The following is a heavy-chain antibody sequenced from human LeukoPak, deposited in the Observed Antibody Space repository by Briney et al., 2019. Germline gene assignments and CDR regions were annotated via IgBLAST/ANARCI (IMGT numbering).Heavy chain of an antibody. CDR3: ASSSSSVNY. Sequence: GGSLRLSCAASGFTFSSYSMNWVRQAPGKGLEWVAVIWYDGSNKYYADSVKGRFTISRDNSKNTLYLQMNSLRAEDTAVYYCASSSSSVNYWGQGTLVTVSS. D-gene: IGHD6-13*01. J-gene: IGHJ4*02. CDR2: IWYDGSNK. V-gene: IGHV3-33*08. CDR1: GFTFSSYS.